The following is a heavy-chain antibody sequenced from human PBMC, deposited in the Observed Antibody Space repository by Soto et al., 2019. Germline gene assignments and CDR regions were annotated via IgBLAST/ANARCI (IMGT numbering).Heavy chain of an antibody. V-gene: IGHV1-69*01. D-gene: IGHD4-17*01. Sequence: QVQLVQSGPEVTKPGSSVKVSCKASGGTFSSYAISWVRQAPGQGLEWMGWIIPIFGTANYAQKFQCRVTITADESTSTAYMELSSLRSEDTAVYYCARDSGGTTVAFGMDVWGQGTTVNVSS. CDR2: IIPIFGTA. CDR3: ARDSGGTTVAFGMDV. J-gene: IGHJ6*02. CDR1: GGTFSSYA.